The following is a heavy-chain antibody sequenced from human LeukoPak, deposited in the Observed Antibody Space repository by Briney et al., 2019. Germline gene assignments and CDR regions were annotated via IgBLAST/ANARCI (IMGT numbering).Heavy chain of an antibody. Sequence: PGGSLRLSCGASGFTFTSYWMTWVRQAPGKGLQWVANIKQDGSEKYYADSVKGRFTVSRDNAKNSLYLQMNSLRAEDTAVYYCARDQTVYDYVWGSHRPTYYLDYWGQGTLVTVSS. D-gene: IGHD3-16*02. V-gene: IGHV3-7*01. J-gene: IGHJ4*02. CDR2: IKQDGSEK. CDR1: GFTFTSYW. CDR3: ARDQTVYDYVWGSHRPTYYLDY.